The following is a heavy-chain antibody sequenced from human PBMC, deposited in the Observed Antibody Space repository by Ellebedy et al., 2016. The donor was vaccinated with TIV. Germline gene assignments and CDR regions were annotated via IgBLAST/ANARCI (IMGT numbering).Heavy chain of an antibody. CDR3: AKGRGGGSDSSAPRYYFDY. CDR2: ISHTGGRT. J-gene: IGHJ4*02. D-gene: IGHD6-19*01. V-gene: IGHV3-23*01. CDR1: GFTFNSYA. Sequence: PGGSLRLSCAASGFTFNSYAMSWVRQAPGKGLEWVSTISHTGGRTYYADSVGGRFTISRDNSKRTLYLQMNSLRAEDTAVYYCAKGRGGGSDSSAPRYYFDYWGLGTLVTVSS.